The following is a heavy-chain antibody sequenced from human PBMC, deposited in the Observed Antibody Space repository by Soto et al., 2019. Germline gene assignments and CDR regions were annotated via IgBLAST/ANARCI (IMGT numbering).Heavy chain of an antibody. Sequence: QVQLVESGGGVVQPGRSLRLSCAASGFTFSSYGMHWVRQAPGKGLEWVAVIWYDGSNKYYADSVKGRFTISRDNSKNTRYLKMNSLRAEDTAVYYCAREYVGRVEYQLLVAPTNYYYYYGMDVWGQGTTVTVSS. D-gene: IGHD2-2*01. J-gene: IGHJ6*02. CDR1: GFTFSSYG. CDR2: IWYDGSNK. V-gene: IGHV3-33*01. CDR3: AREYVGRVEYQLLVAPTNYYYYYGMDV.